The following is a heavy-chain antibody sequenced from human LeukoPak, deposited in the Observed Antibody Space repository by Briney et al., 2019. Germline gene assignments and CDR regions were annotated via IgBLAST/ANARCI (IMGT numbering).Heavy chain of an antibody. J-gene: IGHJ4*02. CDR3: TRDSGSWTVDY. CDR2: INHSGST. V-gene: IGHV4-34*01. D-gene: IGHD1-26*01. Sequence: PSETLSLTCAVYGVSFSGYYWNWIRQPPGKGLEWIGEINHSGSTNYNPSLKSRVTISVDTSKNHFSLKLNSVTAADTAVYYCTRDSGSWTVDYWGQGTLVTVSS. CDR1: GVSFSGYY.